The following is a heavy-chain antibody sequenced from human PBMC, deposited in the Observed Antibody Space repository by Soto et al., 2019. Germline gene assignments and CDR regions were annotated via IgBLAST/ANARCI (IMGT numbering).Heavy chain of an antibody. CDR1: GFTFDDYA. CDR2: ISWNSGSI. J-gene: IGHJ5*02. Sequence: EVQLVESGGGLVQPGRSLRLSCAASGFTFDDYAMHWVRQAPGKGLEWVSGISWNSGSIGYADSVKGRFTISRDKAKNSLYLQMNSLRAEDTALYYCAKGSGYSGYDSGDNWFDPWGQRTMVTVSA. V-gene: IGHV3-9*01. CDR3: AKGSGYSGYDSGDNWFDP. D-gene: IGHD5-12*01.